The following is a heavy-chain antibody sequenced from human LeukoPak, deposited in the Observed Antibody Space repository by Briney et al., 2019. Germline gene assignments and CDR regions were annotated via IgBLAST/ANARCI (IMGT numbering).Heavy chain of an antibody. V-gene: IGHV1-69*04. Sequence: ASVKVSCKASGGTFSSYSISWVRQAPGHGLEWMGRIIPRLDIAISAQNFKGRVTITADKSTSTAYMELSSLTSDDTAVYYCAREWYDILTGYQGFQLDYWGQGSLVTVSS. CDR2: IIPRLDIA. D-gene: IGHD3-9*01. J-gene: IGHJ4*02. CDR1: GGTFSSYS. CDR3: AREWYDILTGYQGFQLDY.